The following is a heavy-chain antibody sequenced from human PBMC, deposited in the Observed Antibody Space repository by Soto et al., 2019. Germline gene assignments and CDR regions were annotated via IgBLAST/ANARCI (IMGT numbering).Heavy chain of an antibody. D-gene: IGHD6-19*01. CDR3: ARGGIAVAGRYFDY. J-gene: IGHJ4*02. CDR1: GGSISSGGCY. Sequence: LSLTCTVSGGSISSGGCYWSWIRQHPGKGLEWIGYIYYSGSTYYNPSLKSRVTISVDTSKNQFSLKLSSVTAADTAVYYCARGGIAVAGRYFDYWGQGTLVTAPQ. CDR2: IYYSGST. V-gene: IGHV4-31*03.